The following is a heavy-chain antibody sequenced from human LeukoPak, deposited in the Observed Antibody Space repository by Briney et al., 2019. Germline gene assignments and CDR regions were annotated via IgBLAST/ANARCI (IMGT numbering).Heavy chain of an antibody. CDR3: AREAYGRSSMDDAFDV. V-gene: IGHV1-46*01. J-gene: IGHJ3*01. CDR2: ISPSGGST. CDR1: GFSFTNYY. D-gene: IGHD6-6*01. Sequence: GASVKVSCKASGFSFTNYYMHWVRQAPGQGLEWMGVISPSGGSTTYAERFQGRVTMTRDTSTGTVYMELNSLISEDTAVYYCAREAYGRSSMDDAFDVWGQGTMVTVSS.